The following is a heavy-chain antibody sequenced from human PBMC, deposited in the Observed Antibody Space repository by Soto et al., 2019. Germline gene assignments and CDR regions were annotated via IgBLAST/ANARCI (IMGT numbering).Heavy chain of an antibody. J-gene: IGHJ6*02. CDR2: IIPIFGTA. V-gene: IGHV1-69*13. CDR3: ARDPPPKDSSGYYYVPAEYYYYGMDV. Sequence: SVKVSCKASGGTFSSYAISWVRQAPGQGLEWMGGIIPIFGTANYAQKFQGRVTITADESTSTAYMELSSLRSGDTAVYYCARDPPPKDSSGYYYVPAEYYYYGMDVWGQGTTVTVSS. D-gene: IGHD3-22*01. CDR1: GGTFSSYA.